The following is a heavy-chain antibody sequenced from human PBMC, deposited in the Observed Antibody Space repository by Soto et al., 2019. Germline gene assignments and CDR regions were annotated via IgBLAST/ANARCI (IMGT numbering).Heavy chain of an antibody. CDR3: ARDRDGGTFDI. J-gene: IGHJ3*02. CDR2: IYYSGST. CDR1: GGSISSSGYY. D-gene: IGHD3-16*01. Sequence: QVQLQESGPGLVKPSQTLSLTCTVSGGSISSSGYYWSWIRQHPGKGLEWIGYIYYSGSTYYNPSLSSRVTISVDTSKNPFSLKLSSVTAADTAVYYCARDRDGGTFDIWGQGTMVTVSS. V-gene: IGHV4-31*03.